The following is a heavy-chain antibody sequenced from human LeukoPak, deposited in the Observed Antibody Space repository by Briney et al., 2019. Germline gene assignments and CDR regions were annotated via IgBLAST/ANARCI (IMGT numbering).Heavy chain of an antibody. CDR2: VYSGGST. D-gene: IGHD3-22*01. V-gene: IGHV3-66*01. Sequence: PGGSLRLSCAASGFMVTTNYMSWMRQAPGEGLEWVSVVYSGGSTFYADCVTGRFTISRDSAKNTLYLQMNRLRVEDTAMYCCARDPLYYDTIWGQGTLVTVSS. CDR3: ARDPLYYDTI. CDR1: GFMVTTNY. J-gene: IGHJ4*02.